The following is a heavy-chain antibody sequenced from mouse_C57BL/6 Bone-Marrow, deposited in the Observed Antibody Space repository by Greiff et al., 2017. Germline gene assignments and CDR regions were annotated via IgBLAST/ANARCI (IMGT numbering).Heavy chain of an antibody. J-gene: IGHJ3*01. CDR2: IDPEDGET. V-gene: IGHV14-2*01. CDR1: GFNIKDYY. D-gene: IGHD1-1*01. CDR3: AREYCGSSPFAD. Sequence: EVKLVESGAELVKPGASVKLSCTASGFNIKDYYMHWVKQRTEQGLEWIGRIDPEDGETKYAPKFQGKATITADTSSNTAYLQLSSLTSEDTAVYSCAREYCGSSPFADWGQGTLVTVSA.